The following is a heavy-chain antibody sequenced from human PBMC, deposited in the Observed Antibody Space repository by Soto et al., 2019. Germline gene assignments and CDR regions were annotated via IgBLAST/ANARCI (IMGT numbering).Heavy chain of an antibody. CDR3: AKDSGKYYYDSSGYYDPCYGY. CDR2: ISGSGGST. V-gene: IGHV3-23*01. D-gene: IGHD3-22*01. J-gene: IGHJ4*02. Sequence: GGSLRLSCAASGFTFSSYAMSWVRQAPGKGLEWASAISGSGGSTYYADSVKGRFTFSRDNSKNTLYLQMNSLRAEDTAVYYCAKDSGKYYYDSSGYYDPCYGYWGQGTLVTVSS. CDR1: GFTFSSYA.